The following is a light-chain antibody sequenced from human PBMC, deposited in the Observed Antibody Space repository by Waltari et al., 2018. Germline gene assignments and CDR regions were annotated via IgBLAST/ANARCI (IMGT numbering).Light chain of an antibody. V-gene: IGKV1-5*03. J-gene: IGKJ4*01. CDR3: QQYHRYPVT. CDR2: KAS. CDR1: QSISSW. Sequence: DIQMTQSPSTLSASVGDRVTITCRASQSISSWLAWYQQKPGKAPKLPIYKASSLESGVPSSFSGSGSGTEFTLTISSLQPDDFATYYCQQYHRYPVTFGGGTKVEIK.